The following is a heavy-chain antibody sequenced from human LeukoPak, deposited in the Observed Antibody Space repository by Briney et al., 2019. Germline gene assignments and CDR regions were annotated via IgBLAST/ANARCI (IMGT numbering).Heavy chain of an antibody. CDR1: GFTFSSYS. Sequence: PGGSLRLSCAASGFTFSSYSKTWVRQAPGKGLEWVSSISSSSSYIYYADSVKGRFTISRDNAKNSLYLQMNSLRAEDTAVYYCARAPSGTCDYWGQGTLVTVSS. J-gene: IGHJ4*02. V-gene: IGHV3-21*01. CDR2: ISSSSSYI. CDR3: ARAPSGTCDY.